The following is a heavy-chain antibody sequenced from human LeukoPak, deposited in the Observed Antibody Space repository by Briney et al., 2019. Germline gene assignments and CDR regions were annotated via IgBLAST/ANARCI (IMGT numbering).Heavy chain of an antibody. CDR3: ARGAFGEFRY. D-gene: IGHD3-10*01. Sequence: SDPLSLTCTVSGGPISSYYWRWLRQPPGKGLQWIGYISYSRSTNYNPSLKSRVTISVDASKNQYSLKLSSVTAADTAVYYCARGAFGEFRYWGQGTLVTVSS. J-gene: IGHJ4*02. CDR1: GGPISSYY. CDR2: ISYSRST. V-gene: IGHV4-59*07.